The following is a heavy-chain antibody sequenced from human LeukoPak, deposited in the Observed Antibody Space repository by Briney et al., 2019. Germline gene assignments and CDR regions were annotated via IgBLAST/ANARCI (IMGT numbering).Heavy chain of an antibody. CDR1: GGSFSGYY. D-gene: IGHD5-24*01. CDR3: ARMEMATAIFDY. Sequence: PSETLSLTCAVYGGSFSGYYWSWIRQPPGKGLEWIGEINHSGSTNYNPSLKSRVTISVDTSKNQFSLKLSSVTAADTAMYYCARMEMATAIFDYWGKGTLVTVSS. CDR2: INHSGST. J-gene: IGHJ4*02. V-gene: IGHV4-34*01.